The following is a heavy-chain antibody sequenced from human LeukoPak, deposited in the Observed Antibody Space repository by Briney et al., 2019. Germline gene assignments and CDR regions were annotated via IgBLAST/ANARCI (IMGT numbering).Heavy chain of an antibody. J-gene: IGHJ3*02. Sequence: ASVKVSWKSSGYTFTTYYIHWVRQDPGQGLEWMGVINPSGGSTRSAQKFQGRVTMTRDTSTSTVYMDVSGLRSEDTAVYYCARAVDATLAAFDIWGQGTMVTVSS. CDR3: ARAVDATLAAFDI. V-gene: IGHV1-46*01. CDR1: GYTFTTYY. D-gene: IGHD5-18*01. CDR2: INPSGGST.